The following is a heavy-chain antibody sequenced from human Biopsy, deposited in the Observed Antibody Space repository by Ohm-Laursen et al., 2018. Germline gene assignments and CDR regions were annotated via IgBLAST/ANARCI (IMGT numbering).Heavy chain of an antibody. D-gene: IGHD1-26*01. CDR2: INSSGNFM. V-gene: IGHV3-21*01. CDR3: ARIFLVGVTPGYGMDV. CDR1: GFTFSPYT. Sequence: SLRLSCSASGFTFSPYTMTWVRQAPGKGLEWVSSINSSGNFMYYTDSVKGRFTISRDNAKNSLYLQMNSLRAEDTALYYCARIFLVGVTPGYGMDVWGQGTTVTVSS. J-gene: IGHJ6*02.